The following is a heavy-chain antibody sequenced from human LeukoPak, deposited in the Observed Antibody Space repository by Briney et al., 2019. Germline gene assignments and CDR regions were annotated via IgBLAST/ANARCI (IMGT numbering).Heavy chain of an antibody. CDR3: ARAGTGNTYGRFDD. CDR2: VKSDGSNP. D-gene: IGHD5-18*01. J-gene: IGHJ4*02. Sequence: PGGSLRLSCAASRFSFSNYWMHWVRQAPGKWLVWVSRVKSDGSNPSYADSVKGRFTISRDNAKNTLYLQMNSLQDEDTAVYYCARAGTGNTYGRFDDWGQGTLVTVSS. CDR1: RFSFSNYW. V-gene: IGHV3-74*01.